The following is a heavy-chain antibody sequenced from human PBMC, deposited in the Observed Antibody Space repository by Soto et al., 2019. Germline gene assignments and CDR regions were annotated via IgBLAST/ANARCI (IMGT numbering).Heavy chain of an antibody. J-gene: IGHJ4*02. CDR1: GGSLRGSY. D-gene: IGHD2-21*01. V-gene: IGHV4-34*02. CDR3: ARGHIPVYGPVPDYVES. CDR2: VTHSGST. Sequence: QVHLQQWGAGLLKPSETLSLTCGVYGGSLRGSYWSWIRQPPGKALEWLGKVTHSGSTTFNPSLESRVSVAVDTTDNQFSLKRTDVTAADTAVYYCARGHIPVYGPVPDYVESWGQGTLVTVSS.